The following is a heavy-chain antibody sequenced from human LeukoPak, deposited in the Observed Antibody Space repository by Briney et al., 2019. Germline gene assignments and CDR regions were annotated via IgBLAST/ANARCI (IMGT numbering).Heavy chain of an antibody. V-gene: IGHV1-18*01. Sequence: ASVKVSCKASGYTFTSYGISWVRQAPGQGLEWMGWISAHNGNTNYAQKLQGRVTMTTDTSTSTAYMELRSLRSDDTAVYYCARDVGVVVAATGNWWYFDLWGRGTLVTVSS. CDR2: ISAHNGNT. J-gene: IGHJ2*01. CDR3: ARDVGVVVAATGNWWYFDL. CDR1: GYTFTSYG. D-gene: IGHD2-15*01.